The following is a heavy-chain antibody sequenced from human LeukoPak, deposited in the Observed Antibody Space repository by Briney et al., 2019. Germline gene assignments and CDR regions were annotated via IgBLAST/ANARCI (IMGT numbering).Heavy chain of an antibody. CDR2: ISGSGGST. CDR1: GFTFSSYA. CDR3: ARGGYRYEY. J-gene: IGHJ4*02. D-gene: IGHD5-12*01. Sequence: GGSLRLSCAASGFTFSSYAMSWVRQAPGKGLEWVSAISGSGGSTYYADSVKGRLTISRDNTKKSLYLQMNSLRAEDTAMYYCARGGYRYEYWGQGTLVTVSS. V-gene: IGHV3-23*01.